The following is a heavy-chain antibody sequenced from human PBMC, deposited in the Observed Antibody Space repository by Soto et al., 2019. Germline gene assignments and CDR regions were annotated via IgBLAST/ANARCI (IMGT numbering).Heavy chain of an antibody. Sequence: EVQLVESGGGLVKPGGSLTLSCAGSGFAFRSYNMNWVRQPPGKGLEWVASISSGSSNIYYADSVKGRFTISRDNAKDSVYLQMDSLRAEDSAVYYCASAMVVAETFEFWGQGPLFTVSS. CDR3: ASAMVVAETFEF. CDR1: GFAFRSYN. D-gene: IGHD2-15*01. CDR2: ISSGSSNI. V-gene: IGHV3-21*01. J-gene: IGHJ4*02.